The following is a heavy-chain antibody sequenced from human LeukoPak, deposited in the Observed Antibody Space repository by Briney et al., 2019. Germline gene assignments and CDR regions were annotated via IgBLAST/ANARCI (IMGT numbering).Heavy chain of an antibody. CDR2: FYNSGRS. CDR3: ARRTVTNGWFRIDY. J-gene: IGHJ4*02. Sequence: SETLSLTCTVSDDSISDYYRGWIRQPPGKGLEWIGYFYNSGRSTYNPSLKSRVTISVDTSKNEFSLKLSSVTAADTALYYCARRTVTNGWFRIDYWGQGSLVIVSS. D-gene: IGHD6-19*01. CDR1: DDSISDYY. V-gene: IGHV4-59*08.